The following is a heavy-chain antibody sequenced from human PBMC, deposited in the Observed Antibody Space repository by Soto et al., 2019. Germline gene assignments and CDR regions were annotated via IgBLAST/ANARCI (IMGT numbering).Heavy chain of an antibody. V-gene: IGHV3-23*01. CDR1: ECPSMTYD. Sequence: EVQMFESGGDLIQPGGSLRLSCAASECPSMTYDMNWVRQAPGKGLEWVSAISHGGHATHYADSVRGRFTISKDDSKNTLYLQMNSLRADDTAIYYCAKVTWSGERCWGRGTLVTVSS. CDR2: ISHGGHAT. J-gene: IGHJ4*02. D-gene: IGHD3-10*01. CDR3: AKVTWSGERC.